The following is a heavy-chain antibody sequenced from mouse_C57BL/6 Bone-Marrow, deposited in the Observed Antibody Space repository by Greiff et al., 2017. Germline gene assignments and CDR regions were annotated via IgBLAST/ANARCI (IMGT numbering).Heavy chain of an antibody. CDR1: GYTFTSYW. CDR2: IYPGSGST. D-gene: IGHD1-3*01. Sequence: VQLQQPGAELVKPGASVKMSCKASGYTFTSYWITWVKQRPEQGLEWIGKIYPGSGSTNYNEKFKSKATLTVDTSSSTAYMQLSSLTSEDSAVYYCAREEWLRPSGFAYWGQGTLVTVSA. J-gene: IGHJ3*01. V-gene: IGHV1-55*01. CDR3: AREEWLRPSGFAY.